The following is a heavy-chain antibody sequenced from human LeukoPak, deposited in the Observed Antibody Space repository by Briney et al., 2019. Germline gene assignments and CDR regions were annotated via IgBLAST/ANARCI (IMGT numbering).Heavy chain of an antibody. CDR2: IYYSGST. V-gene: IGHV4-39*01. CDR3: ARQDARAHSSSWYSWGIGTLDAFDI. CDR1: GGSISSSSYY. Sequence: MASETLSLTCTVSGGSISSSSYYWGWIRQPPGKGLEWIGSIYYSGSTYYNPSLKSRVTISVDTSKNQFSLKLSSVTAADTAVYYCARQDARAHSSSWYSWGIGTLDAFDIWGQGTMVTVSS. J-gene: IGHJ3*02. D-gene: IGHD6-13*01.